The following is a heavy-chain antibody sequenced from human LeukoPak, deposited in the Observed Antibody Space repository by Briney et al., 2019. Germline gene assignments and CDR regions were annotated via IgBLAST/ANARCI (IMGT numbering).Heavy chain of an antibody. D-gene: IGHD3-9*01. CDR1: GYTFTSYA. V-gene: IGHV1-3*01. J-gene: IGHJ5*02. CDR3: ARDRMELRYFDWLLRDNWFDP. Sequence: ASVKVSCKASGYTFTSYAMHWVRQAPGQRLEWMGWINAGNGNTKYSQKFQGRVTITRDTSASTAYMELSSLRSEDTAVYYCARDRMELRYFDWLLRDNWFDPWGQGTLVTVSS. CDR2: INAGNGNT.